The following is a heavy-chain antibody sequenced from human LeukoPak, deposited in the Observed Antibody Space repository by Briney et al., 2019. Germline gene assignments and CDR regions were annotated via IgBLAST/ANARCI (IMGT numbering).Heavy chain of an antibody. CDR2: TYSAGTT. CDR3: ARDRVEVTTSMLGGVKRTVTDYYGMDV. CDR1: GSTVSNNH. Sequence: GGSLRLSCGASGSTVSNNHMSWVRQAPGKGLEWVSITYSAGTTYYADSVKGRFTISRDNSRNTLYVQMNSLRAEDTAVYFCARDRVEVTTSMLGGVKRTVTDYYGMDVWGQGTTVTVSS. J-gene: IGHJ6*02. D-gene: IGHD3-16*01. V-gene: IGHV3-53*01.